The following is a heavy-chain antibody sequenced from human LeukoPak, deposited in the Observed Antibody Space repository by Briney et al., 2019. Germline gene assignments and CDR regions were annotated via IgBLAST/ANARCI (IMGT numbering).Heavy chain of an antibody. D-gene: IGHD3-22*01. CDR3: ARDLDDSLGYLGWFDP. CDR1: GFTFSSYS. Sequence: GGSLRLSCAASGFTFSSYSMNWVRQAPGKGLEWVSCISSSSTYIYYGDSVKGRFTISRDNAKNSVYLQMNSLRAEDTAVYYCARDLDDSLGYLGWFDPWGQGTLVTVSS. CDR2: ISSSSTYI. J-gene: IGHJ5*02. V-gene: IGHV3-21*01.